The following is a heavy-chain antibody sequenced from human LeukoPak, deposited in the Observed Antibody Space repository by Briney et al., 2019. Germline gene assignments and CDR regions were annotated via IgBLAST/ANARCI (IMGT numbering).Heavy chain of an antibody. CDR1: GFTFSSYA. CDR2: ISYDGSNK. V-gene: IGHV3-30-3*01. Sequence: GGSLRLSCAASGFTFSSYAMHWVRQAPGKGLEWVAVISYDGSNKYYADSVKGRFTIPRDNSKNTLYLQMNSLRAEDTAVYYCASEIPPYYYYGMDVWGQGTTVTVSS. J-gene: IGHJ6*02. CDR3: ASEIPPYYYYGMDV.